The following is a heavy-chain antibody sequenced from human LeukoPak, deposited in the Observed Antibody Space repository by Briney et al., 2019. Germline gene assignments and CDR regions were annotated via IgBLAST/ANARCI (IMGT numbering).Heavy chain of an antibody. CDR2: INHSRST. CDR3: ARGYPRWLVPRSYFDY. D-gene: IGHD6-19*01. Sequence: KTSETLSLTCAVYGGSFSGYYWSWIRQPPGKGLEWIGEINHSRSTNYNPSLKSRVTISVDTSKNQFSLKLSSVTAADTAVYYCARGYPRWLVPRSYFDYWGQGTLVTVSS. V-gene: IGHV4-34*01. J-gene: IGHJ4*02. CDR1: GGSFSGYY.